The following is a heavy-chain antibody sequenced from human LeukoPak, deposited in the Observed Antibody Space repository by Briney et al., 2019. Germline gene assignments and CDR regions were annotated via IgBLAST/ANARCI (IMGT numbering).Heavy chain of an antibody. J-gene: IGHJ4*02. CDR2: IRSKAYGGTT. CDR1: GFTFGGYA. Sequence: PGRSLRLSCTASGFTFGGYAMSWVRQAPGKGLEWVGFIRSKAYGGTTEYAASVKGRFTISRDDYKSIAYLQMNSLKTEDTAVYYCIREAWYGSGSYYEKVFDYWGQGTLVTVSS. D-gene: IGHD3-10*01. CDR3: IREAWYGSGSYYEKVFDY. V-gene: IGHV3-49*04.